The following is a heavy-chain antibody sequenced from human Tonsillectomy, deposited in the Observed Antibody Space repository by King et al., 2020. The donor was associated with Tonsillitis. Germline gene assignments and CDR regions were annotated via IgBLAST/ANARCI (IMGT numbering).Heavy chain of an antibody. CDR2: VDFSGIT. V-gene: IGHV4-39*01. CDR3: ARQRVASSSWF. D-gene: IGHD6-13*01. CDR1: VGSISSCDYY. Sequence: QLQESGPGLVKPSETLSLTCTVSVGSISSCDYYWAWIRKPPGKGLEGLGGVDFSGITSYNPSLKSRVTMSVDTSKNQFSLKLSSVTAADTAVYFCARQRVASSSWFWGQGTLVIVST. J-gene: IGHJ4*02.